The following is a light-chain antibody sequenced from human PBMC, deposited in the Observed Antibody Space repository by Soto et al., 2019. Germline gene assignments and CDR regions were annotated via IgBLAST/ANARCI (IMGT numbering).Light chain of an antibody. CDR1: SSNIGAGYD. CDR2: GNN. Sequence: QSVLTQPPSVSGAPGQRVTISCTGSSSNIGAGYDVHWYQQLPGTAPKLLIYGNNNRPSGVPDRSSGSKSGTSASLAVTGLHAEDEADYYCQSYATGLSVLYVFGTGTKLTVL. V-gene: IGLV1-40*01. J-gene: IGLJ1*01. CDR3: QSYATGLSVLYV.